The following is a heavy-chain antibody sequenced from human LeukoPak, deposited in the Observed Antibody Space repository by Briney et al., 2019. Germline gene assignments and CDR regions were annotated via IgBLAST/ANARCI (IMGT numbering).Heavy chain of an antibody. CDR1: GYSFTSYW. V-gene: IGHV5-51*01. D-gene: IGHD3-10*01. Sequence: GESLKISCKGSGYSFTSYWIGWVRQMPGKGLEWVGIIYPGDSDTRYSPSFQGQVTISADKSINTAFLQWTSLEASDTAIYFCARINSGPGDHWGQGTPVIVSS. CDR2: IYPGDSDT. CDR3: ARINSGPGDH. J-gene: IGHJ5*02.